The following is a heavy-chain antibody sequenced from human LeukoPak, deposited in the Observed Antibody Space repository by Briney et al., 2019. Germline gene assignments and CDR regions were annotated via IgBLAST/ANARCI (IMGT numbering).Heavy chain of an antibody. CDR3: ARETCSGGSCFQFDF. D-gene: IGHD2-15*01. V-gene: IGHV4-59*01. CDR1: GDSISNYY. CDR2: IYYSGST. Sequence: SETLSLTCTVSGDSISNYYWSWIRQCPGKGLEWIGYIYYSGSTNYNPSLKSRVTISVDTSKNQFSLKLSSVTAADTAVYYCARETCSGGSCFQFDFWGQGTLVTVSS. J-gene: IGHJ4*02.